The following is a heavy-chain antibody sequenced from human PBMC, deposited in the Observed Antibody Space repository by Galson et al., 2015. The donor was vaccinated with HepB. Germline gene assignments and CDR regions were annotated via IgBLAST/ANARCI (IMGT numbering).Heavy chain of an antibody. D-gene: IGHD3-3*01. Sequence: SLRLSCAASGFIFSRYWINWVRQAPGKGLEWVANIKEDGSEKFYVDSVKGRFTISRDNAKNSLYLRMNSLGAEDTAVYFCARSNYHYWSGYYRGYDYGMDVWGRGTTVTVSS. CDR1: GFIFSRYW. CDR3: ARSNYHYWSGYYRGYDYGMDV. CDR2: IKEDGSEK. V-gene: IGHV3-7*01. J-gene: IGHJ6*02.